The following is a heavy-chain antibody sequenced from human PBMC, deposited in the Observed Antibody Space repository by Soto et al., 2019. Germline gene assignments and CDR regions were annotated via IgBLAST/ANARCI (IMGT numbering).Heavy chain of an antibody. J-gene: IGHJ6*02. CDR3: AKAGGYYYDSSGYSQYYYYGMDV. CDR1: GFTFSSYA. CDR2: ISGSGGST. Sequence: PGGSLRLSCAASGFTFSSYAMSWVRQAPGKGLEWVSAISGSGGSTYYADSVKGRFTISRDNSKNTLYLQMNSLRAEDTAVYYCAKAGGYYYDSSGYSQYYYYGMDVWGQGTTVTVSS. D-gene: IGHD3-22*01. V-gene: IGHV3-23*01.